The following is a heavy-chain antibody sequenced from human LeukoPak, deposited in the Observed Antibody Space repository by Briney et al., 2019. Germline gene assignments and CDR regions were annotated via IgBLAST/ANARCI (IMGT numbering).Heavy chain of an antibody. V-gene: IGHV5-51*01. D-gene: IGHD2-15*01. J-gene: IGHJ4*02. Sequence: GESLQISCKGSGYSFTNYWIGWVRQMPGKGLEWMGIIYPGDSDTRYSPSFQGQVTISAHKSISTAYLQWTSLKASDTATYYCAKHDGGYIDYWGQGTQVTVSS. CDR3: AKHDGGYIDY. CDR1: GYSFTNYW. CDR2: IYPGDSDT.